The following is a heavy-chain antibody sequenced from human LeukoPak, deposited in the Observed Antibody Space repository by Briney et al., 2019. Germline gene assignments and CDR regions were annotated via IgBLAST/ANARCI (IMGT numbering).Heavy chain of an antibody. CDR2: ISGSGGST. CDR1: GFTFSSYA. D-gene: IGHD3-22*01. V-gene: IGHV3-23*01. J-gene: IGHJ4*02. Sequence: PGGSLRLSCAASGFTFSSYAMSWVRQAPGKGLEWVSAISGSGGSTYYADSVKGRFTISRDNSKNTLYLQMHSLRAEDTAVYYCTKPGTSSGYYYPAYFDSWGQGTLVTVSS. CDR3: TKPGTSSGYYYPAYFDS.